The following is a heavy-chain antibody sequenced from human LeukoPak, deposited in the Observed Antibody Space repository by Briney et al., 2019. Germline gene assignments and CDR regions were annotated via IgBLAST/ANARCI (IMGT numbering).Heavy chain of an antibody. CDR3: AKVAARAFDI. CDR1: GFTFSSYA. J-gene: IGHJ3*02. CDR2: ISYDGSNK. D-gene: IGHD6-6*01. Sequence: GGSLRLSCAASGFTFSSYAMHWVRQAPGKGLEWVAVISYDGSNKYYADSVKGRFTISRDNSKNTLYLQMNSLRAEDTAVYYCAKVAARAFDIWGQGTMVTVSS. V-gene: IGHV3-30-3*01.